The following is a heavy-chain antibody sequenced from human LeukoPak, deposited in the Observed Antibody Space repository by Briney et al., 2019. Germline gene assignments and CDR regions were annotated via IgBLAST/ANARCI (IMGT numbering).Heavy chain of an antibody. CDR3: ARVMAYCGGDCYHAFDI. J-gene: IGHJ3*02. CDR1: GFTFTSYN. CDR2: ITSSSSYI. V-gene: IGHV3-21*06. D-gene: IGHD2-21*02. Sequence: GGSLRLSCAASGFTFTSYNMNWVRQAPGKGLEWVSSITSSSSYIYYADSVKGRFTISRDNAKNSLYLQMDSLRVEDTAEYYCARVMAYCGGDCYHAFDIWGQGTMVTVSS.